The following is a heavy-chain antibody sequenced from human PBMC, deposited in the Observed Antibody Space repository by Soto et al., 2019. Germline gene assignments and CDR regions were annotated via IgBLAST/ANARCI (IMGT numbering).Heavy chain of an antibody. V-gene: IGHV4-59*01. CDR2: SHNSGSI. Sequence: SETLSLTCTVSGDSISSSYWNWIRQPPGKELEWIGYSHNSGSIHYNPSHKRRVTISLDTSKRQFSFKLSAVTAADTAVYYCASDWVHSYCSGGSCLNYYYYGMDVWGQGTTVT. CDR3: ASDWVHSYCSGGSCLNYYYYGMDV. D-gene: IGHD2-15*01. CDR1: GDSISSSY. J-gene: IGHJ6*02.